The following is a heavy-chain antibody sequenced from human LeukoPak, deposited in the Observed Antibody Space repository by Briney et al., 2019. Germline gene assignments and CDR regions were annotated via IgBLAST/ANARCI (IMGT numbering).Heavy chain of an antibody. Sequence: ASVKVSCKASGYTFTSYDINWVRQATGQGLEWMGWMNPNSGNTGYAQKFQGRVTITADKSTSTAYMELSSLRSEDTAVYYCAREHTAMVYFDYWGQGTLVTVSS. CDR3: AREHTAMVYFDY. CDR1: GYTFTSYD. D-gene: IGHD5-18*01. J-gene: IGHJ4*02. CDR2: MNPNSGNT. V-gene: IGHV1-8*01.